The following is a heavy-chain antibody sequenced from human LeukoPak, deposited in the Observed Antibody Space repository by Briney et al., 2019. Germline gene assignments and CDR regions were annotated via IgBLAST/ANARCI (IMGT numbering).Heavy chain of an antibody. CDR2: ISGSSSTI. V-gene: IGHV3-48*02. Sequence: GGSLRLSCAASGFTFSTYSMNWVRQAPGKGLEWVSYISGSSSTIYYADSMKGRFTISRDNAKNSLYLQMNSLRDEDTAVYSCARGYYFDYWGQGTLVTVSS. CDR3: ARGYYFDY. J-gene: IGHJ4*02. CDR1: GFTFSTYS.